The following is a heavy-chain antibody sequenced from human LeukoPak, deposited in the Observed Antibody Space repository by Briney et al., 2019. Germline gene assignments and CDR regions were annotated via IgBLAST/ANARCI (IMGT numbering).Heavy chain of an antibody. CDR1: GYTLTELS. CDR2: FGPEDGET. V-gene: IGHV1-24*01. J-gene: IGHJ4*02. D-gene: IGHD3-10*01. CDR3: ATALRGVVYFDY. Sequence: ASVKVSCKVSGYTLTELSMHWVRQAPGKGLEWMGGFGPEDGETIYAQKFQGRVTMTEDTSTDTAYMELSSLRSEDTAVYYCATALRGVVYFDYWGQGTLVTVSS.